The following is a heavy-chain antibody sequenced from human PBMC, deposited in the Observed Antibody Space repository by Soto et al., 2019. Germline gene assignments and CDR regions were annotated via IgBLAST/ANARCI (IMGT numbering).Heavy chain of an antibody. CDR2: INPNSGGT. CDR1: GYTFTGYY. J-gene: IGHJ4*02. Sequence: ASVKVSCKASGYTFTGYYMHWVRQAPGQGLEWVGWINPNSGGTNYAQKFQGRVTMTRDTSISTAYMELSRLRSDDTAVYYCARVLGYCSGTSCFGSFRYWGQGTLVTVSS. CDR3: ARVLGYCSGTSCFGSFRY. D-gene: IGHD2-2*01. V-gene: IGHV1-2*02.